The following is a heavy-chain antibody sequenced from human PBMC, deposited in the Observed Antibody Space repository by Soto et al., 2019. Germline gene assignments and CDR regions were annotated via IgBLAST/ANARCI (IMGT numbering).Heavy chain of an antibody. V-gene: IGHV1-69*13. CDR3: GCRSYALSYCYGIDV. CDR1: GGTFSSYA. D-gene: IGHD4-17*01. J-gene: IGHJ6*04. CDR2: IIPIFGTA. Sequence: SVKVSCKASGGTFSSYAISWVRQAPGQGLEWMGGIIPIFGTANYAQKFQGRVTITADESTSTAYMELSSLRSEDTAVDYCGCRSYALSYCYGIDVCGKGP.